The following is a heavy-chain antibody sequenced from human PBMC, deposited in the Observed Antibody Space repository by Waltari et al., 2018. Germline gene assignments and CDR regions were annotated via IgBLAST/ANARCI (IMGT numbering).Heavy chain of an antibody. V-gene: IGHV1-3*01. Sequence: QVQLVQSGAEVKKPGASVKVSCKASGYTFTSYAMHWVRQAPGQRLEWMGWINAGNGNTKYSQKFQGRVTITRDTSASTAYMELSSPRSEDTAVYYCARAYSSSWYVPEADYWGQGTLVTVSS. CDR2: INAGNGNT. CDR1: GYTFTSYA. CDR3: ARAYSSSWYVPEADY. D-gene: IGHD6-13*01. J-gene: IGHJ4*02.